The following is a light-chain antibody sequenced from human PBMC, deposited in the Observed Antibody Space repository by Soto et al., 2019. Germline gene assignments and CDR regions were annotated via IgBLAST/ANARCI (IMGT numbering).Light chain of an antibody. CDR2: EGS. J-gene: IGLJ3*02. CDR1: SSDVGAYNL. CDR3: QSYDSSLSGSV. Sequence: QSALTQPASVSGSPEQSITISCTGTSSDVGAYNLVSWYQQHPGKAPRLIIYEGSKRPSGISHRFSGSKSDNTASQTISGLRAEDEADYFCQSYDSSLSGSVFGGGTKLTVL. V-gene: IGLV2-14*02.